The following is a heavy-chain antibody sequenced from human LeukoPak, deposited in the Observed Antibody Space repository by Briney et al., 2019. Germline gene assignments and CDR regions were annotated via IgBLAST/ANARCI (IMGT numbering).Heavy chain of an antibody. CDR1: GLDFSHYA. CDR2: IRYDGSNK. D-gene: IGHD6-19*01. Sequence: GTSLRLSCTASGLDFSHYAIHWVRQAPGKGLEWVAFIRYDGSNKYYADSVKGRFTISRDNSKNTLYLQMNSLRAEDTAVYYCAKIAKTYSSGWYGIDYWGQGTLVTVSS. CDR3: AKIAKTYSSGWYGIDY. V-gene: IGHV3-30*02. J-gene: IGHJ4*02.